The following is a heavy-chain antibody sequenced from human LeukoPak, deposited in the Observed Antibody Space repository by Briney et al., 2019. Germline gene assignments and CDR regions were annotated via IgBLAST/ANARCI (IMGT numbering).Heavy chain of an antibody. Sequence: GGSLRLSCAASGFTFSSYAMHWVRQAPGKGLEWVAVISYDGSNKYYADSVKGRFTMSRDNSKNTLYLQMNSLRAEDTAVYYCATLAAAQNWFDPWGQGTLVTVSS. CDR1: GFTFSSYA. D-gene: IGHD6-13*01. CDR2: ISYDGSNK. V-gene: IGHV3-30-3*01. CDR3: ATLAAAQNWFDP. J-gene: IGHJ5*02.